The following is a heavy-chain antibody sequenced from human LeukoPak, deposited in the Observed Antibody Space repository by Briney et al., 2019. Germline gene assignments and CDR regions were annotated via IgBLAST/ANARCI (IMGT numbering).Heavy chain of an antibody. CDR3: ARNGRGYSGYDRLYYFDY. D-gene: IGHD5-12*01. CDR1: GDTFSSYT. Sequence: GASVKVSCKASGDTFSSYTIRWVPQAPGQGPEWIGRIIPILGIANYAQKFQGRVTITADKSTSTAYMELSSLRSEDTAVYYCARNGRGYSGYDRLYYFDYWGQGTLVTVSS. J-gene: IGHJ4*02. V-gene: IGHV1-69*02. CDR2: IIPILGIA.